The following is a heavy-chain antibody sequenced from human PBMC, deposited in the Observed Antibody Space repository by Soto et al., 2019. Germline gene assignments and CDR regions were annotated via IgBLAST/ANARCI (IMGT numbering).Heavy chain of an antibody. D-gene: IGHD2-15*01. V-gene: IGHV1-69*13. J-gene: IGHJ4*02. Sequence: SVKVSCKASGGSFSNFGISWVRQAPGQGLEWMGGIVPVFGRPNYAQRFRGRLTITADESTSTGYMELISLRSDDTAVYYCAREASGNNFWGQGTQVTVSS. CDR2: IVPVFGRP. CDR1: GGSFSNFG. CDR3: AREASGNNF.